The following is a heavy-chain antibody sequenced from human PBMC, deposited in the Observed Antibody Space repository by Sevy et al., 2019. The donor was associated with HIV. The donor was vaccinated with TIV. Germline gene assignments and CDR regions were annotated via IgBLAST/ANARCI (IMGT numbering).Heavy chain of an antibody. CDR3: ATTKDYSASSGSPFDY. V-gene: IGHV1-24*01. Sequence: ASVKVSCKVSGYTLTQLSMHWVRQAPGKGLEWMGSFDPEDGEKLYAQKFQGRVTMTEDTSTETAYMELRSLRSEDTAVYYCATTKDYSASSGSPFDYWGQGTLVTVSS. CDR1: GYTLTQLS. J-gene: IGHJ4*02. CDR2: FDPEDGEK. D-gene: IGHD3-22*01.